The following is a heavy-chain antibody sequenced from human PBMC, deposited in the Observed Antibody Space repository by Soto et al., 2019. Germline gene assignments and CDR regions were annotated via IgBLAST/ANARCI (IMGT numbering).Heavy chain of an antibody. CDR3: ARGELGSDAFDI. Sequence: SETLSLTCTVSGGSISSGGYYWSWIRQHPGKGLEWIGYIYYSGSTYYNPSLKSRVTISVDTSKNQFSLKLSSVTAADTAVYYCARGELGSDAFDIWGQGTMVTVSS. J-gene: IGHJ3*02. D-gene: IGHD1-7*01. CDR1: GGSISSGGYY. V-gene: IGHV4-31*03. CDR2: IYYSGST.